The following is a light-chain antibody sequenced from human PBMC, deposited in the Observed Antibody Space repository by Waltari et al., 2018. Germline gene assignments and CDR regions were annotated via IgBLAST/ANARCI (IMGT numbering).Light chain of an antibody. CDR1: TPNIGINA. CDR3: AAWDDSVKGLV. J-gene: IGLJ1*01. V-gene: IGLV1-44*01. CDR2: RDT. Sequence: QSVLTQPPSASGTPGQGVPISCSGSTPNIGINAVSWYQQRPGPTPQLRIDRDTQRPSWVPDRFAGSKSGASASLAISGLQSEDEGYYFCAAWDDSVKGLVFGTGTSVFVL.